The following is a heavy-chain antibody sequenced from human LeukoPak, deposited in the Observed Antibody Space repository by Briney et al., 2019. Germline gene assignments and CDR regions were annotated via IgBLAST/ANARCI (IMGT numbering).Heavy chain of an antibody. CDR2: ISGSGYST. Sequence: GGSLRLSCAASGFTFSSHGMNWVRQAPGKGLEWVSAISGSGYSTYYADSVKGRFTISRDNSKSTLYLQMNSLRADDTAVYYCAKGDYSSGWYRWFDPWGQGTLVTVSS. CDR3: AKGDYSSGWYRWFDP. J-gene: IGHJ5*02. CDR1: GFTFSSHG. D-gene: IGHD6-19*01. V-gene: IGHV3-23*01.